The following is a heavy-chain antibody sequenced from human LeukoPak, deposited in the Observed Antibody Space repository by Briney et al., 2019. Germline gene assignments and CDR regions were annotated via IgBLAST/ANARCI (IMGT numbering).Heavy chain of an antibody. J-gene: IGHJ5*02. V-gene: IGHV3-21*01. CDR2: ISSGTSYI. D-gene: IGHD3-10*01. CDR1: GFTFSSYS. CDR3: ARAGNYYGRHTNWFDP. Sequence: GGSLRLSCAASGFTFSSYSMNWVRQAPGKGLEWVSSISSGTSYIYYADSVKGRFTISRDNDKNSLYLQMNSLRAEDTAVYYCARAGNYYGRHTNWFDPWGQGTLVTVSS.